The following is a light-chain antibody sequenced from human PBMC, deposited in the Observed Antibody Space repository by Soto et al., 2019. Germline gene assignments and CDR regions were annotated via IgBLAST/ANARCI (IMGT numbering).Light chain of an antibody. CDR3: QQYGRSPHFFT. Sequence: VLTQSPGTLSLSPGERATLSCRASQSVSSAYLAWYQQKTGQSPRLLIYDASSRATGIPDRFSGSGSGTDFTLTISILEPEDFVVYYCQQYGRSPHFFTFGPGTKVDIK. CDR1: QSVSSAY. V-gene: IGKV3-20*01. J-gene: IGKJ3*01. CDR2: DAS.